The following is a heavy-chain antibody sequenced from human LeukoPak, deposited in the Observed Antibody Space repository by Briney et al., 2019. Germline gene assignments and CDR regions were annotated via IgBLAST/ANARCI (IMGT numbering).Heavy chain of an antibody. J-gene: IGHJ5*02. Sequence: SETLSLTCAVYGGSFSGYYWSWIRQPPGKGLEWIGEINHSGSTNYNPSPKSRVTISVDTSKNQFSLKLSSVTAADTAVYYCARGQMGVVKQFDPWGQGTLVTVSS. D-gene: IGHD3-3*01. CDR1: GGSFSGYY. CDR2: INHSGST. V-gene: IGHV4-34*01. CDR3: ARGQMGVVKQFDP.